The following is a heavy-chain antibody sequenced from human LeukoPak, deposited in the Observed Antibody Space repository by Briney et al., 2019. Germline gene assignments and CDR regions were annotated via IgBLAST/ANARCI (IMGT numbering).Heavy chain of an antibody. CDR2: IKQDGSEK. V-gene: IGHV3-7*01. Sequence: PGGSLRLSCAASGFTFSDNYMTWVRQAPGKGLEWVANIKQDGSEKYYVDSVKGRFTISRDNAKNSLYLHMNSLRADDTAVYFCAKNYRLLGNWGQGTLVTVSS. CDR3: AKNYRLLGN. CDR1: GFTFSDNY. D-gene: IGHD5-24*01. J-gene: IGHJ4*02.